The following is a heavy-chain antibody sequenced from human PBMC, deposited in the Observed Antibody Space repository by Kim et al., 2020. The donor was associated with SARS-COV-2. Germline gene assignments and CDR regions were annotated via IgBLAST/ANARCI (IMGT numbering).Heavy chain of an antibody. CDR2: R. CDR3: ARVTLGDWLDP. V-gene: IGHV3-48*03. Sequence: RYYANPGKGRVPVTRDNAKHSLYVQMNSLRAEDTAVYYCARVTLGDWLDPWGQGTLVTVSS. D-gene: IGHD3-16*01. J-gene: IGHJ5*02.